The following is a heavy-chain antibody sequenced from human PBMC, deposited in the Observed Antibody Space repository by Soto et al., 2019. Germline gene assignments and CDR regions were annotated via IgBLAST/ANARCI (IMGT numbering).Heavy chain of an antibody. V-gene: IGHV4-31*03. CDR1: DDSISSGGYY. CDR2: IYGTGNM. D-gene: IGHD3-9*01. J-gene: IGHJ2*01. Sequence: QVQLQESGPGLVKPSQTLSLTCTVSDDSISSGGYYWSWIRQHPGKGLEWIVYIYGTGNMYYKSSLKSRLTFSVDPSKNPVSLKLTSVTAADTAVYYCARGTDTWFFALWGRGTLVTVSS. CDR3: ARGTDTWFFAL.